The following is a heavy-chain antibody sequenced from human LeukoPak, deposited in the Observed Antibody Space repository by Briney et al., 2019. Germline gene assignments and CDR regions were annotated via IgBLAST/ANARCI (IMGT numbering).Heavy chain of an antibody. CDR2: AYYRSKWYS. CDR3: ARAIAVAGQPFDY. Sequence: PSQTLSLTCDLSGDSLSSNSAAWNWIRQSPSRGLEWLGRAYYRSKWYSDYAVSVKSRITINPDTSKNQFSLQLNSVTPGDTAVYYCARAIAVAGQPFDYWGQGTLVTVSS. J-gene: IGHJ4*02. V-gene: IGHV6-1*01. D-gene: IGHD6-19*01. CDR1: GDSLSSNSAA.